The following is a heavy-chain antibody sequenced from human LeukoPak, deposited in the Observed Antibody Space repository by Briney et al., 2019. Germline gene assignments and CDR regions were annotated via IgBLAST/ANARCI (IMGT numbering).Heavy chain of an antibody. J-gene: IGHJ4*02. D-gene: IGHD4-17*01. CDR3: AKAMTTVTRGDY. V-gene: IGHV3-30*02. Sequence: GASLRLSCAASVFIFNSYGMHWVRQDPGKGLEWVAFIRYDGTDKYYADSVKGRFTISRDNSENTLYLQMNSLRADDTAVYYCAKAMTTVTRGDYWGQGTLVTVSS. CDR2: IRYDGTDK. CDR1: VFIFNSYG.